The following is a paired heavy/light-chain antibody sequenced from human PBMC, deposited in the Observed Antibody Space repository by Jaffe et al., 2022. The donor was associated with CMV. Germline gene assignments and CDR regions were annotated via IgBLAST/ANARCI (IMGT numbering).Light chain of an antibody. CDR2: GAS. V-gene: IGKV3-20*01. CDR3: QQYGSSGLT. Sequence: EIVLTQSPGTLSLSPGERATLSCRASQSVSSSYLAWYQQKPGQAPRLLIYGASSRATGIPDRFSGSGSGTDFTLTISRLEPEDFAVYYCQQYGSSGLTFGGGTKVEIK. CDR1: QSVSSSY. J-gene: IGKJ4*01.
Heavy chain of an antibody. Sequence: QVQLVQSGAEVKKPGSSVKVSCKASGGTFSSYAISWVRQAPGQGLEWMGGIIPIFGTANYAQKFQGRVTITADESTSTAYMELSSLRSEDTAVYYCARVELGGDLRRCGDCYPWWYFDLWGRGTLVTVSS. CDR2: IIPIFGTA. D-gene: IGHD2-21*02. V-gene: IGHV1-69*01. CDR3: ARVELGGDLRRCGDCYPWWYFDL. CDR1: GGTFSSYA. J-gene: IGHJ2*01.